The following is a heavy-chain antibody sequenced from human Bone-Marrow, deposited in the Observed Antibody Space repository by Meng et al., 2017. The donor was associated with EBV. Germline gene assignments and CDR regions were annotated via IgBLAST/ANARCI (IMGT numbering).Heavy chain of an antibody. D-gene: IGHD2-21*02. J-gene: IGHJ4*02. V-gene: IGHV1-8*01. Sequence: QGQLVQYGAEVKKPGASVKVSCKGSGYTFSSFDINWVRQATGQGLEWMGWMSPDSGKTGYAEKFQGRVTLTRDTSINTAYLELSSLTSEDTAVYYCARNLYGDGMRDYWGQGTLVTVSS. CDR1: GYTFSSFD. CDR3: ARNLYGDGMRDY. CDR2: MSPDSGKT.